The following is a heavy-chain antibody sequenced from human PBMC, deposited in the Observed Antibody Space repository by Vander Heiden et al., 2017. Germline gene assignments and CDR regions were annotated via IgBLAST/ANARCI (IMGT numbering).Heavy chain of an antibody. CDR2: IYSGGST. V-gene: IGHV3-53*01. Sequence: EVQLGASGGGLIQPGGSLRLSCAASGVTVSNNYMRWVRQAPGKGLEWVSLIYSGGSTYYADSVKGRFTISRDNSKNTVYLQMNSLRADDTAVYYCARGGGLAAGYWGQGTRVTVSS. CDR1: GVTVSNNY. J-gene: IGHJ4*02. CDR3: ARGGGLAAGY. D-gene: IGHD6-13*01.